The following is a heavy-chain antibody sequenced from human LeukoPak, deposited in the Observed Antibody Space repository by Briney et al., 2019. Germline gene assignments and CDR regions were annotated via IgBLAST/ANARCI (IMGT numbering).Heavy chain of an antibody. J-gene: IGHJ4*02. CDR1: GFTFSNAW. CDR3: ARPYRSGYDPSFDY. V-gene: IGHV3-53*01. CDR2: IFPSGGEI. D-gene: IGHD5-12*01. Sequence: GGSLRLSCAASGFTFSNAWMSWVRQPPGKGLEWVSSIFPSGGEIHYADSVRGRFTISRDNSKSTLSLQMNSLRAEDTAVYYCARPYRSGYDPSFDYWGQGTLVTVSS.